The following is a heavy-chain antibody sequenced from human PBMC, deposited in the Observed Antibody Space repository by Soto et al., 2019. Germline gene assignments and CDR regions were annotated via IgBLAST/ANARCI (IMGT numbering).Heavy chain of an antibody. CDR1: GGSISSYY. J-gene: IGHJ6*02. V-gene: IGHV4-4*07. CDR2: IYTSGST. CDR3: ARDPGTGTLYYYYGMDV. D-gene: IGHD1-7*01. Sequence: TLSLTCTVSGGSISSYYWSWIRQPAGKGLEWIGRIYTSGSTNYNPSLKSRVTMSVDTSKNQFSLKLSSVTAADTAVYYCARDPGTGTLYYYYGMDVWGQGTTVTVSS.